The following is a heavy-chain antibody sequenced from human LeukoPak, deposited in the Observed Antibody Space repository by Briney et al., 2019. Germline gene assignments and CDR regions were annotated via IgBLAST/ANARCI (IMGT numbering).Heavy chain of an antibody. J-gene: IGHJ4*02. V-gene: IGHV3-30*18. CDR2: ISYDGSNK. D-gene: IGHD6-19*01. CDR3: AKDLRDGSGWYLGFDY. Sequence: GRSLRLSCAASGFTFSSYGMHWVRRAPGKGLEWVAVISYDGSNKYYADSVKGRFTISRDNSKNTLYLQMNSLRAEDTAVYYCAKDLRDGSGWYLGFDYWGQGTLVTVSS. CDR1: GFTFSSYG.